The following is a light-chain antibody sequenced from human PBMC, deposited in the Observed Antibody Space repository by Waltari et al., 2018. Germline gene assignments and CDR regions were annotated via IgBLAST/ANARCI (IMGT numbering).Light chain of an antibody. Sequence: QSALTQPPSASGSPGQTVTISCTGTSSDVGGYNYVSWYQQHPGKAPKLIIYEVNKRPSGVPARFAGSKSGNTASLTVSGLQAEDEADYYCSSYAGSNNLVFGGGTKLTVL. V-gene: IGLV2-8*01. CDR1: SSDVGGYNY. CDR2: EVN. CDR3: SSYAGSNNLV. J-gene: IGLJ3*02.